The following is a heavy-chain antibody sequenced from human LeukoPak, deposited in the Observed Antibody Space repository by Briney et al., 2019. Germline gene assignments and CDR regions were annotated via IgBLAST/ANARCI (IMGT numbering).Heavy chain of an antibody. CDR2: IIPIFGTA. V-gene: IGHV1-69*13. CDR3: ARAGSTVTTFFGDY. J-gene: IGHJ4*02. CDR1: XXTFXSYA. Sequence: SVXXSXKASXXTFXSYAISWVRQAPGQGLEWMGGIIPIFGTANYAQKFQGRVTITADESTSTAYMELSSLRSEDTAVYYCARAGSTVTTFFGDYWGQGTLVTVSS. D-gene: IGHD4-17*01.